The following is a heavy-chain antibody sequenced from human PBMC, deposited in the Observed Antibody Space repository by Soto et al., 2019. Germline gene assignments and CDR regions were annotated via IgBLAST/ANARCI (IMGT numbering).Heavy chain of an antibody. J-gene: IGHJ5*02. CDR2: ISSSGSTI. Sequence: QVQLVESGGGLVKPGGSLRLSCAASGFTFSDYYMTWIRQAPGKGLEWVSYISSSGSTIYYADSVKGRFTISRDNAKFSLYLQMNSLRAEDTAVYYCARDPIRHYYDSSGTTAWFDPWGQGTLVTVSS. V-gene: IGHV3-11*04. D-gene: IGHD3-22*01. CDR3: ARDPIRHYYDSSGTTAWFDP. CDR1: GFTFSDYY.